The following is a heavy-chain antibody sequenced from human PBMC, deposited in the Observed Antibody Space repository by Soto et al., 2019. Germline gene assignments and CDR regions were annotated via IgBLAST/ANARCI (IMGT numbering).Heavy chain of an antibody. CDR2: INPDGGAT. D-gene: IGHD2-8*02. V-gene: IGHV1-2*02. CDR3: ARGDYGTGGYPFPYFDY. J-gene: IGHJ4*02. Sequence: HEHLVQSGAEVKRPGASLKVSCKASGYSFTGYYIHWVRQAPGQGLEWMGWINPDGGATNYAQTFQGRVTLTSDTSISTASMDLTSLTSDDTAVYYCARGDYGTGGYPFPYFDYWGQGTLVIVSS. CDR1: GYSFTGYY.